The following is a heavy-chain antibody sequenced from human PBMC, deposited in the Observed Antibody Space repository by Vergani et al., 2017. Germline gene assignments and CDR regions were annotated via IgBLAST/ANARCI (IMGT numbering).Heavy chain of an antibody. CDR1: GGSLSSYY. J-gene: IGHJ6*03. CDR3: AKDNYDMLTGYYTDYYYYYMDV. CDR2: IYYSGST. D-gene: IGHD3-9*01. V-gene: IGHV4-59*01. Sequence: QVQLQESGPGLVKPSETLSLTCTVSGGSLSSYYWSLIRQPPGKGLGWIGYIYYSGSTNYNPSLKSRITISVDTSENQFSLKLSSVTAADAAVYYCAKDNYDMLTGYYTDYYYYYMDVWGKGTTVTVSS.